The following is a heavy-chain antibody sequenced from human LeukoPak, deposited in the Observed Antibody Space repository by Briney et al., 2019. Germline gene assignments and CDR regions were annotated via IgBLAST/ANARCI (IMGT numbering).Heavy chain of an antibody. J-gene: IGHJ4*02. CDR1: GGSFSGYY. V-gene: IGHV4-34*01. CDR3: ARSQGGSMAARNGFPYYFDY. Sequence: PSETLSLTCAVYGGSFSGYYWSWIRQPPGKGLEWIGEINHSGSTNYNPSLKSRVTISVDTSKNQFSLKLSSVTAADTAVYYCARSQGGSMAARNGFPYYFDYWGQGTLVTVSS. CDR2: INHSGST. D-gene: IGHD6-6*01.